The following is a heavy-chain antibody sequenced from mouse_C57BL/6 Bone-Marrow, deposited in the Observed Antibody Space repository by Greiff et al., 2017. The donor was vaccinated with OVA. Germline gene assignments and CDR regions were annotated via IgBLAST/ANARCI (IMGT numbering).Heavy chain of an antibody. J-gene: IGHJ4*01. Sequence: QVQLQQPGAELVMPGASVKLSCKASGYTFTSYWMHWVKQRPGQGLEWIGEIDPSDSYTNYNQKFKGKSTLTVDKSSSTAYMQLSSLTSEDSAGYYCAIYGNYPYCAMDYWGQGTSVTVSA. CDR1: GYTFTSYW. V-gene: IGHV1-69*01. CDR2: IDPSDSYT. D-gene: IGHD2-1*01. CDR3: AIYGNYPYCAMDY.